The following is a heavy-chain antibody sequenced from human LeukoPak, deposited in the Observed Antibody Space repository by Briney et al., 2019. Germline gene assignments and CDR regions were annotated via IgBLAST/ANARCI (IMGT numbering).Heavy chain of an antibody. J-gene: IGHJ4*02. CDR1: GGSISSYY. CDR3: AREGSMTTVTIFDY. Sequence: KASETLSLTCTVSGGSISSYYWSWIRQPAGKGLEWIGRIYTSGSTNYKPSLKSRVTMSVDTSKNQFSLKLSSVTAADTAVYYCAREGSMTTVTIFDYWGQGALVTVSS. CDR2: IYTSGST. D-gene: IGHD4-17*01. V-gene: IGHV4-4*07.